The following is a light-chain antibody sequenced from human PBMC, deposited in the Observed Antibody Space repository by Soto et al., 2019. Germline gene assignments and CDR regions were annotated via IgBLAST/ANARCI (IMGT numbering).Light chain of an antibody. J-gene: IGKJ1*01. V-gene: IGKV3-15*01. CDR1: QSLGSN. CDR2: GAS. CDR3: QQYNTLRR. Sequence: EIVMTQSPATLSLSPGERATLSCRASQSLGSNLAWYQQKPDQAPRLLIYGASTRATGIPARLSGSAAGTDFTLTISSLQSEHFAVYYLQQYNTLRRFGQGTKVEIK.